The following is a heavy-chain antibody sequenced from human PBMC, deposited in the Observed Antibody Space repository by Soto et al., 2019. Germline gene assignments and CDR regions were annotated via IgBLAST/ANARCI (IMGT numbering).Heavy chain of an antibody. CDR2: ISSSSSYI. J-gene: IGHJ3*02. CDR1: GFTFSSYS. V-gene: IGHV3-21*01. D-gene: IGHD2-2*01. Sequence: EVQLVESGGGLVKPGGSLRLSCGASGFTFSSYSMNWVRQAPGKGLEWVSSISSSSSYIYYADSVKGRFTISSDNAKNSMYLQMNILRAEDTAVYDGARDSVTVMPDAFDIWGHGTMVTVSS. CDR3: ARDSVTVMPDAFDI.